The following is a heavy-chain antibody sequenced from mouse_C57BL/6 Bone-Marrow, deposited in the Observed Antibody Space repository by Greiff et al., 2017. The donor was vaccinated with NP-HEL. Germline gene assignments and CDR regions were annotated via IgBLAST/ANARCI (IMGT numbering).Heavy chain of an antibody. CDR2: INPSNGGT. J-gene: IGHJ1*03. CDR3: AILYYYGSISHWYFDV. V-gene: IGHV1-53*01. CDR1: GYTFTSYW. D-gene: IGHD1-1*01. Sequence: QVQLQQPGTELVKPGASVKLSCKASGYTFTSYWMHWVKQRPGQGLEWIGNINPSNGGTNYNEKFKSKATLTVDKSSSTAYMQLSSLTSEDSAVYYCAILYYYGSISHWYFDVWGTGTTVTVS.